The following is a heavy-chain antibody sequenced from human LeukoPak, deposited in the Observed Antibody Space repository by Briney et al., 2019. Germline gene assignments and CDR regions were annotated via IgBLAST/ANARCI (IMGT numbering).Heavy chain of an antibody. V-gene: IGHV3-21*06. CDR2: ISSGSSYI. D-gene: IGHD1-26*01. Sequence: SGGSLRLSCVASGFIFSSYSMNWVRQAPGKGLEWVSSISSGSSYIYYPDSVKGRFTISRDNDKNSLYLQMNSLRVEDTAVYYCAVIVVKSASGAFDIWGQGAMVTVSS. J-gene: IGHJ3*02. CDR3: AVIVVKSASGAFDI. CDR1: GFIFSSYS.